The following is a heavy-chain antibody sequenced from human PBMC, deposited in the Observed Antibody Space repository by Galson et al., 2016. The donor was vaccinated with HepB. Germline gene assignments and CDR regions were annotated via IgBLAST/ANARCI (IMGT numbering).Heavy chain of an antibody. CDR2: IYYTGTT. V-gene: IGHV4-59*01. CDR1: GGSIRPYH. D-gene: IGHD5-24*01. J-gene: IGHJ5*02. Sequence: SETLSLTCTVSGGSIRPYHWSWIRQPPGKGLEWIGNIYYTGTTNYNPSLKSRVTITVEKSKNQFSLKLNSVTAADTAMYYCARGGGTERWLQFSVFSFDPWGQGTLVTVSS. CDR3: ARGGGTERWLQFSVFSFDP.